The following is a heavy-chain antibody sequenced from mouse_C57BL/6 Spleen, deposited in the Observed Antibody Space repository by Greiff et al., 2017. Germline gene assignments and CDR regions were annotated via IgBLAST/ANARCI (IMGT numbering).Heavy chain of an antibody. Sequence: QVQLQQSGAELVKPGASVKMSCKASGYTFTTYPIEWMKQNHGKSLEWIGNFHPYNDDTKYNEKFKGKATLTVEKSSSTVYLELSRLTSDDSAVYYCARGRNYYDSSPSAFDVWGTGTTVTVSS. J-gene: IGHJ1*03. CDR2: FHPYNDDT. CDR3: ARGRNYYDSSPSAFDV. V-gene: IGHV1-47*01. D-gene: IGHD1-1*01. CDR1: GYTFTTYP.